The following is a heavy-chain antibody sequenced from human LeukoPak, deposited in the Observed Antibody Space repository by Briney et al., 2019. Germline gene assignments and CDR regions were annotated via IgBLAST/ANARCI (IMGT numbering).Heavy chain of an antibody. D-gene: IGHD6-19*01. CDR2: IYSGGST. V-gene: IGHV3-53*01. Sequence: GGSLRLSCAASGFTVSSNYMSWVRQAPGKGLEWVSVIYSGGSTYYADSVKGRFTISRDNAKNSLYLQMNSLRAEDTAVYYCARVSGYSSGWDFDYWGQGTLVTVSS. CDR3: ARVSGYSSGWDFDY. J-gene: IGHJ4*02. CDR1: GFTVSSNY.